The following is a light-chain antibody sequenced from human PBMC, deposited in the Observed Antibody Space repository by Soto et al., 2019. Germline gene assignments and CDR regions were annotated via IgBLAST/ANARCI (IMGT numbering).Light chain of an antibody. Sequence: EVVMTQSPATLSLSPGERATLSCRASQSVSSNLAWYPQKPGQAPRLLIDGATTRATGIPARFSGSGSGTEFTLTISSLQSEDFAVSYCQQYNNWPLTGGGGTNVESK. CDR3: QQYNNWPLT. V-gene: IGKV3-15*01. CDR1: QSVSSN. J-gene: IGKJ4*01. CDR2: GAT.